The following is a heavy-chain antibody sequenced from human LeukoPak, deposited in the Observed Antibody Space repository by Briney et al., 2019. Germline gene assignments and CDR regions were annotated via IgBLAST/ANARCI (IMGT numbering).Heavy chain of an antibody. CDR2: ISAYNGNT. CDR1: GYTFTSYG. CDR3: ARDHYDFWSGYPVSFDP. J-gene: IGHJ5*02. Sequence: ASVKVSCKASGYTFTSYGISWVRQAPGQGLEWMGWISAYNGNTNYAQKLQGRVTMTTDTSTSTAYMELRSLRSDDTAVYHCARDHYDFWSGYPVSFDPWGQGTLVTVSS. V-gene: IGHV1-18*01. D-gene: IGHD3-3*01.